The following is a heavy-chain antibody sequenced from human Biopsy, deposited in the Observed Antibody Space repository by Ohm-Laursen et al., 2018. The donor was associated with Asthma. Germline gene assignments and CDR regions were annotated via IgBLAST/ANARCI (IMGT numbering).Heavy chain of an antibody. CDR1: YGSITSGGYY. V-gene: IGHV4-39*01. J-gene: IGHJ4*02. CDR2: ISYTGST. CDR3: ARHWNWGSFFDF. D-gene: IGHD7-27*01. Sequence: GTLSLTCTVSYGSITSGGYYWTWIRQHPGKGLEWIGSISYTGSTSYNASLKSRVTISVDTSKNQFSLNLNSVTAADTALYYCARHWNWGSFFDFWGQGSLVTVSS.